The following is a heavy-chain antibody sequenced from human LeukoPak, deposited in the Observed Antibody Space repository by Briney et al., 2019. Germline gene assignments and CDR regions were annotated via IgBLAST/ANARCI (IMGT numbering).Heavy chain of an antibody. J-gene: IGHJ5*02. Sequence: GGSLRLSCAASGFTFSSYAMHWVRQAPGKGLEWVAVISYDGSNKYYADSVKGRFTISRDNSKNTLYLQMNSLRAEDTAVYYCARDAGYSSSFNWFDPWGQGTLVTVSS. CDR2: ISYDGSNK. D-gene: IGHD6-13*01. V-gene: IGHV3-30-3*01. CDR3: ARDAGYSSSFNWFDP. CDR1: GFTFSSYA.